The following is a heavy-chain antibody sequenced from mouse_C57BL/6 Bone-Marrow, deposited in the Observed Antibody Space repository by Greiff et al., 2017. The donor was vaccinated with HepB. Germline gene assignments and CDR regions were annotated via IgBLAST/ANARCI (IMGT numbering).Heavy chain of an antibody. D-gene: IGHD2-5*01. CDR2: IDPSDSYT. V-gene: IGHV1-69*01. Sequence: QVQLQQPGAELVMPGASVKLSCKASGYTFTSYWMHWVKQRPGQGLEWIGEIDPSDSYTNYNQKFKGKSTLTVDKSSSTAYMQLNSLTSEGSAVYYCARYPCSSNCVAPDWYFDVWGTGTTVTVSS. J-gene: IGHJ1*03. CDR3: ARYPCSSNCVAPDWYFDV. CDR1: GYTFTSYW.